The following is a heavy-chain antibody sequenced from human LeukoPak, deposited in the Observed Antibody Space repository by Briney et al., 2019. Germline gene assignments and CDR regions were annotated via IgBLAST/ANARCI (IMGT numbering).Heavy chain of an antibody. J-gene: IGHJ5*02. CDR1: GFTFSSYV. Sequence: GGSLRLSCAASGFTFSSYVMHWVRQAPGKGLQWVAFISYDGSKKHCADSVQGRCTISRDNSKNTLSLQLNSLRPDDTAVFYCSQGLLSWGQGTLLTVAA. CDR2: ISYDGSKK. CDR3: SQGLLS. V-gene: IGHV3-30-3*01.